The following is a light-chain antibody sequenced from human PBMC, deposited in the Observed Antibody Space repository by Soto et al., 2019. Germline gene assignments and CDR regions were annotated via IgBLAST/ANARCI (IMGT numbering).Light chain of an antibody. J-gene: IGKJ5*01. Sequence: DIQMTQSPSSLSASVGDRVIITCQASQDINNYLNWYQQKPGKAPKLLIYDASNLETGVPSRFSGGGSGTDFTLTISSLQPEDFATYFCQQYDNLPSITFGQGTRLEIK. V-gene: IGKV1-33*01. CDR1: QDINNY. CDR2: DAS. CDR3: QQYDNLPSIT.